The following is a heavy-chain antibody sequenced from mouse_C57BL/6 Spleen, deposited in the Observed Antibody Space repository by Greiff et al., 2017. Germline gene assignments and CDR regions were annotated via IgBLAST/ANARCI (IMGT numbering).Heavy chain of an antibody. V-gene: IGHV1-80*01. D-gene: IGHD1-1*01. CDR2: IYPGDGDT. J-gene: IGHJ1*03. CDR3: ARSYYGSSYGYWYFDV. CDR1: GYAFSSYW. Sequence: VQLQQSGAELAKPGASVKISCKASGYAFSSYWMNWVKQRPGKGLEWIGQIYPGDGDTNYNGKFKGKATLTADKSSSTAYMQLSSLTSEDSAVYFCARSYYGSSYGYWYFDVWGTGTTVTVSS.